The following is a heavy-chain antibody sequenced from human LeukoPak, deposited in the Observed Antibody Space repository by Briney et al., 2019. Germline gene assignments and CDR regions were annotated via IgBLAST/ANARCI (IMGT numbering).Heavy chain of an antibody. CDR1: GGSISSSSYY. V-gene: IGHV4-39*01. J-gene: IGHJ4*02. CDR3: ARHLISRYYYDSSGYYDY. CDR2: IYYSGST. Sequence: SETLSLTCTVSGGSISSSSYYWGWIRQPPGKGLEWIGSIYYSGSTYYNPSLKSRVTISVDTSKNQFSLKLSSVTAADTAVYYCARHLISRYYYDSSGYYDYWGQGTLVIVSS. D-gene: IGHD3-22*01.